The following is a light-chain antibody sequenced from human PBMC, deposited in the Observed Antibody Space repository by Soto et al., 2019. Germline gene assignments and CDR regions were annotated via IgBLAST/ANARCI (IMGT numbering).Light chain of an antibody. CDR2: DVS. CDR1: SSDVGGYNF. Sequence: QSVLTQPRSVSGSPGQSVTIFCTGTSSDVGGYNFVSWYQQHPDKAPKVMIYDVSKRPSGVPDRFSGSKSGDTASLTISGLQAEDEADYYCSSYTSISTYVFGTGTKVTVL. CDR3: SSYTSISTYV. J-gene: IGLJ1*01. V-gene: IGLV2-11*01.